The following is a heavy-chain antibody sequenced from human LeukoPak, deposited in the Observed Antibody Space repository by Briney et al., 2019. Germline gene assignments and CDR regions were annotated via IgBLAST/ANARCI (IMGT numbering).Heavy chain of an antibody. CDR1: GDSISSNY. Sequence: ASETLSLTCTVSGDSISSNYWSWIRQPPGKGLEWVGYIYYSGSTNYNPSLKSRVTISIDTSKNQFSLKLSSVTAADTAVYYCALRGLYCSASTCGGALHIWGQGTMVTVSS. V-gene: IGHV4-59*01. CDR3: ALRGLYCSASTCGGALHI. CDR2: IYYSGST. D-gene: IGHD2-15*01. J-gene: IGHJ3*02.